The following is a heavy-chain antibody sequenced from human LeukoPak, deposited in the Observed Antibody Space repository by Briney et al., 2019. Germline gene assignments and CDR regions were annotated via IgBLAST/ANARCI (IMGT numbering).Heavy chain of an antibody. D-gene: IGHD6-13*01. CDR2: ISYDGSNK. Sequence: PGGSLRLSCAASGFTFSSYGMHWVRQAPGKGLEWVAVISYDGSNKYYAGSVKGRFTISRDNSKNTLYLQMNSLRAEDTAVYYCAKDRIRYSSSWKPDYWGQGTLVTVSS. CDR1: GFTFSSYG. CDR3: AKDRIRYSSSWKPDY. V-gene: IGHV3-30*18. J-gene: IGHJ4*02.